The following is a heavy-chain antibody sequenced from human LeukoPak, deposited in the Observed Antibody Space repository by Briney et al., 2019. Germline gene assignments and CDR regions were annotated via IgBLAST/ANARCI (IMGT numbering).Heavy chain of an antibody. Sequence: ASVKVSCKASGYTFTSYYMHWVRQAPGQGLEWMGIINPSGGSTSYAQKFQGRVTMTRDTSTSTVYMELGSLRSEDTAVYYCARDGVAAAGTFHFDYWGQGTLVTVSS. CDR2: INPSGGST. D-gene: IGHD6-13*01. J-gene: IGHJ4*02. CDR3: ARDGVAAAGTFHFDY. CDR1: GYTFTSYY. V-gene: IGHV1-46*01.